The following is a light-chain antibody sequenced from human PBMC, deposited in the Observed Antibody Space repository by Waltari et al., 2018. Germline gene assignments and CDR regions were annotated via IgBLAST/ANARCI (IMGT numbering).Light chain of an antibody. J-gene: IGLJ2*01. CDR1: KLGDKY. Sequence: SYELTQPPSVSVSPGQTASITCSGVKLGDKYACWYQQKPGQSPVVVRYQDTKRPSGIPERFSGSNSGNTATLTISGTQAMDEADYYCQAWDSSTYHVVFGGGTKLTVL. CDR3: QAWDSSTYHVV. CDR2: QDT. V-gene: IGLV3-1*01.